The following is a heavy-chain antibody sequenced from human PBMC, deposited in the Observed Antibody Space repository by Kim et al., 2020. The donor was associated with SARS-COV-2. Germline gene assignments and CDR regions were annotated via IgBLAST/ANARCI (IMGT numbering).Heavy chain of an antibody. Sequence: SETLSLTCTVSGGSISSYYWSWIRQPAGKGLEWIGRIYTSGSTNYNPSLKSRVTMSVDTSKNQFSLKLSSVTAADTAVYYCARDLRSGSYYGFYAFDIWGQGTMVTVSS. CDR3: ARDLRSGSYYGFYAFDI. J-gene: IGHJ3*02. CDR1: GGSISSYY. V-gene: IGHV4-4*07. CDR2: IYTSGST. D-gene: IGHD1-26*01.